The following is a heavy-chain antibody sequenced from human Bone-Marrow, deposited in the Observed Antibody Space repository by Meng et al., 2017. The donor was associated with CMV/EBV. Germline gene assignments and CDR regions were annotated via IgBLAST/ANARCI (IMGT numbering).Heavy chain of an antibody. CDR3: ARVTGGAGIAAATA. D-gene: IGHD6-13*01. CDR2: IIPIFGTA. J-gene: IGHJ6*02. Sequence: SVKVSCKASGGTFSSYAISWVRQAPGQGLEWMGGIIPIFGTANYAQKFQGRVTITTDESTSTAYMELSSLRSDDTAVYYCARVTGGAGIAAATAWGQGTTATVSS. V-gene: IGHV1-69*05. CDR1: GGTFSSYA.